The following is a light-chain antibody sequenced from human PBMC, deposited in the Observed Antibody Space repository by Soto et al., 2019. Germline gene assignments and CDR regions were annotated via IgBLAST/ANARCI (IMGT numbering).Light chain of an antibody. CDR1: QRVSSGY. Sequence: EIVLTQSPGTLSLSPGERATLSCRASQRVSSGYLGWYQQRPGQAPRLLLSGASNRAAGIPDRFSGRGSETDFTLTISRPEPEDFAVYYCQQYASSPPWTCGQRTKVDSK. CDR2: GAS. V-gene: IGKV3-20*01. CDR3: QQYASSPPWT. J-gene: IGKJ1*01.